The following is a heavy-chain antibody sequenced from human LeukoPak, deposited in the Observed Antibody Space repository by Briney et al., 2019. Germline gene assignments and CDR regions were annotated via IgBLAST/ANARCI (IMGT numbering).Heavy chain of an antibody. CDR3: ARDRCSGGSCYFDY. CDR2: IDSSNSPI. CDR1: GLTFSTYN. D-gene: IGHD2-15*01. J-gene: IGHJ4*02. Sequence: GGSLRLSCAASGLTFSTYNMNWVRQAPGKGLEWVSYIDSSNSPIYYADSVKGRFTISRDNGKNSLYLQMNSLRDEDTAVYYCARDRCSGGSCYFDYWGQGTPVTVSS. V-gene: IGHV3-48*02.